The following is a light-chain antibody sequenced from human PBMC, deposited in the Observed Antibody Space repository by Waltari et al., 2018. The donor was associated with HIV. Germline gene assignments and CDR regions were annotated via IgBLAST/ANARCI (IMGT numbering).Light chain of an antibody. CDR1: QSVTTY. CDR2: DFS. J-gene: IGKJ4*01. V-gene: IGKV3-11*01. CDR3: QHRVSWPAT. Sequence: EIVLTQSPGTLSLSPGERATLSCRASQSVTTYLGWYQQKPGQPPRLLMYDFSKRAAGIPARFSGSGSGTDFSLTINNLKPEDSAVYYCQHRVSWPATFGGGTKVQIK.